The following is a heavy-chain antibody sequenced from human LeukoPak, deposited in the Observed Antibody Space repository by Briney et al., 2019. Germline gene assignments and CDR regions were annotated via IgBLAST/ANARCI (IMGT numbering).Heavy chain of an antibody. J-gene: IGHJ4*02. Sequence: PGGSLRLSCAASGFTFSSYWMHWVRQAPGKGLVWVSRINSDGSSTSYADSVKGRFTISRDNAKNTLYLQMNSLRAEDTAVYYCARDPGVVILQYYFDYWGQGTLVTVSS. V-gene: IGHV3-74*01. CDR3: ARDPGVVILQYYFDY. CDR1: GFTFSSYW. D-gene: IGHD3-22*01. CDR2: INSDGSST.